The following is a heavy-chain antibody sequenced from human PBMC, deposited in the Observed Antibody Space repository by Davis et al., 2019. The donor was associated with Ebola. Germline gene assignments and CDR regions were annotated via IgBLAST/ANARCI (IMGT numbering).Heavy chain of an antibody. V-gene: IGHV1-69*10. Sequence: SVKVSCKASGGTFSSYAISWVRQAPGQGLEWMGGIIPILGIANYAQKFQGRVTITADESTSTAYMELSSLRSEDTAVYYCASGLIRGESYWYFDLWGRGTLVTVSS. CDR3: ASGLIRGESYWYFDL. J-gene: IGHJ2*01. CDR2: IIPILGIA. CDR1: GGTFSSYA. D-gene: IGHD3-16*01.